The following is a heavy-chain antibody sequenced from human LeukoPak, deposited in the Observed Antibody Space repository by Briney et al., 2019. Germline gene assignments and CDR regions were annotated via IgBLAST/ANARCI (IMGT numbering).Heavy chain of an antibody. CDR1: GYTFTGYY. Sequence: GASVKVSCKASGYTFTGYYMHWVRQAPGQGLEWMGWINPNSGGTNYAQKFQGRVTMTRDMSTSTVYMELSSLRSEDTAVYYCAREAVVTGNWFDPWGQGTLVTVSS. CDR2: INPNSGGT. V-gene: IGHV1-2*02. J-gene: IGHJ5*02. D-gene: IGHD4-23*01. CDR3: AREAVVTGNWFDP.